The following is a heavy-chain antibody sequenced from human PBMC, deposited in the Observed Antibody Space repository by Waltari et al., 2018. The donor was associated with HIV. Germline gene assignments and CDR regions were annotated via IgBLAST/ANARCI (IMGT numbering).Heavy chain of an antibody. CDR3: AVPRCNRANCHFAS. CDR1: GFSFTASW. D-gene: IGHD1-1*01. CDR2: INTDGTYT. J-gene: IGHJ4*02. Sequence: EVRLEESGRGLVQPGGSLRLSCAASGFSFTASWLHWVRQVPGKRPEWVSRINTDGTYTNYADAVRGRFSNSRDNAKNTLYLQMNSLKVEDTAVYFCAVPRCNRANCHFASWGQGTLVTVSS. V-gene: IGHV3-74*01.